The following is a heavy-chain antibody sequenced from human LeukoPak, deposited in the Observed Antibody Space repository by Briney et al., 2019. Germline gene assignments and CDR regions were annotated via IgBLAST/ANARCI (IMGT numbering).Heavy chain of an antibody. CDR2: IKPDGGDK. V-gene: IGHV3-7*01. J-gene: IGHJ4*02. CDR1: GFTYSNYW. Sequence: GGSLRLSCAASGFTYSNYWMTWVRQAPGKGLEWVSTIKPDGGDKYYVDSVKGRFTISRDNAKNSLYLQMNSLRAEDTAVYYCARDRSTVAGIDYWGQGTLVTVSS. CDR3: ARDRSTVAGIDY. D-gene: IGHD6-19*01.